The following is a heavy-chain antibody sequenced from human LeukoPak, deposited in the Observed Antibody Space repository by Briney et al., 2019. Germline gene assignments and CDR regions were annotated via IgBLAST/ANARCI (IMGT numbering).Heavy chain of an antibody. CDR3: ARERGDTAMFRFIDC. Sequence: SETLSLTCTVSGGSISSGNYYWTWIRQHPEKGLEWIGYIWNSGSTNYNPSLKSRVTISVDTSKNQFSLKLTSMTAADTAVYYCARERGDTAMFRFIDCWGQGTLVTASS. J-gene: IGHJ4*02. CDR1: GGSISSGNYY. CDR2: IWNSGST. V-gene: IGHV4-31*03. D-gene: IGHD5-18*01.